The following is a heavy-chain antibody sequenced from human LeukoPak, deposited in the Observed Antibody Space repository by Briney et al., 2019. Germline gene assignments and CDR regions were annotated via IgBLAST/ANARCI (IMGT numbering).Heavy chain of an antibody. CDR2: MNPKSGNT. J-gene: IGHJ4*02. D-gene: IGHD2-21*01. CDR1: GYTFTSYD. V-gene: IGHV1-8*01. Sequence: ASVKVSCKASGYTFTSYDINWVRQATGQGLEWMGWMNPKSGNTGYAQKFQGRVTMSRSTSINTAYMELSSLRFEDTAVYYCTRSVRNGHIDYWGQGTLVTVSS. CDR3: TRSVRNGHIDY.